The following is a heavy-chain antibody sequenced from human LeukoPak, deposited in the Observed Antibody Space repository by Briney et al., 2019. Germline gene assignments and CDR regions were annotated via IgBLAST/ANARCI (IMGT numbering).Heavy chain of an antibody. V-gene: IGHV3-7*01. J-gene: IGHJ4*02. CDR2: IKPDGSEE. CDR1: GFTISTYW. Sequence: GGSLRLSCAASGFTISTYWMSWVRQAPGKGLEWLANIKPDGSEENYVDSIKGRFTISRDNAKNSLYLQMNSLRDEDTAVYYCARELNGYGYYFFDYWGPGTLVTVSS. D-gene: IGHD3-16*01. CDR3: ARELNGYGYYFFDY.